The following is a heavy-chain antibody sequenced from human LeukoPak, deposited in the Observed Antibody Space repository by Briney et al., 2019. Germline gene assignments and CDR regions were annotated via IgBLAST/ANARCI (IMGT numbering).Heavy chain of an antibody. CDR2: ISAGSI. D-gene: IGHD2-8*01. V-gene: IGHV1-3*01. Sequence: ASVKVSCKTSGYTFSDYPMHWLRQAPGQRFEWMGWISAGSIEYSQNFQDRINITRDTSASTVNMELSSLTSADTAVYYCARVAYVMDVWGQGTTVVVSS. J-gene: IGHJ6*02. CDR3: ARVAYVMDV. CDR1: GYTFSDYP.